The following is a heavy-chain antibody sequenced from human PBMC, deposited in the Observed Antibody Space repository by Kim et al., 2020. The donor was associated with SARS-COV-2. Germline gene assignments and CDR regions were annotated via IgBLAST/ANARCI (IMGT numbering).Heavy chain of an antibody. CDR2: INTNTGNP. J-gene: IGHJ6*03. D-gene: IGHD1-20*01. V-gene: IGHV7-4-1*02. CDR1: GYTFTSYA. Sequence: ASVKVSCKASGYTFTSYAISWVRQAPGQGLEWMGWINTNTGNPTYAQGYTGRFVFSLATSVSTAYLQISSLKSDDTAVYYCARAITGSNYYYYMDVLGKG. CDR3: ARAITGSNYYYYMDV.